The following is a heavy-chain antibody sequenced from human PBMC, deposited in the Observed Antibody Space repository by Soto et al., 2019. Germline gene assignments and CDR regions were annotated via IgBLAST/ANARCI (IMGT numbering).Heavy chain of an antibody. J-gene: IGHJ1*01. CDR2: IYYSGST. D-gene: IGHD3-3*01. CDR1: GGSISSGGYY. V-gene: IGHV4-30-4*08. CDR3: ARDRFGVVILEH. Sequence: PSETLSLTCTVSGGSISSGGYYWSWIRQHPGKGLEWIGYIYYSGSTYYNPSLKSRLTISVDTSKNQFSLKLSSVTAADTAVYYCARDRFGVVILEHWGQGTLVTVSS.